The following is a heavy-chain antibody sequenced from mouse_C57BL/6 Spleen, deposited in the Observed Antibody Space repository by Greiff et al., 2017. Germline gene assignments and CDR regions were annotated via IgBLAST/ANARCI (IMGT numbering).Heavy chain of an antibody. J-gene: IGHJ2*01. V-gene: IGHV1-15*01. CDR1: GYTFTDYE. CDR2: IDPETGGT. Sequence: VQLQQSGAELVRPGASVTLSCKASGYTFTDYEMPWVKQTPVHGLEWIGAIDPETGGTAYNQKFKGKAILTADKSSSTAYMELRSLTSEDSAVYYCTRWTGDYWGQGTTLTVSS. CDR3: TRWTGDY. D-gene: IGHD4-1*01.